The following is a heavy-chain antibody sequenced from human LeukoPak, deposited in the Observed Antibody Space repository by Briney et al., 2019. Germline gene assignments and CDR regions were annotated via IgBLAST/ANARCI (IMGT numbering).Heavy chain of an antibody. CDR1: GFTFSSYG. D-gene: IGHD6-6*01. CDR3: AKDRTAFQVIAARSPAPFDY. Sequence: PGGSLRLSCAASGFTFSSYGMHWVRQAPGKGLEWVSYISSSGSTIYYADSVKGRFTISGDNAKNSLYLQMNSLRAEDTAVYYCAKDRTAFQVIAARSPAPFDYWGQGTLVTVSS. V-gene: IGHV3-48*03. J-gene: IGHJ4*02. CDR2: ISSSGSTI.